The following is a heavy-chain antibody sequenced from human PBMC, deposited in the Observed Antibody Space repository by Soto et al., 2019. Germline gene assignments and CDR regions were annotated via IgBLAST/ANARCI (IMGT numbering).Heavy chain of an antibody. Sequence: SETLSLTCTVSGGSISSYYWSWIRQPPGKGLEWIGYIYYSGSTNYNPSLKSRVTISVDTSKNQFSLKLSSVTAADTAVYYCVRGYNWNYDAFDIWGQGTMVTVSS. V-gene: IGHV4-59*01. CDR2: IYYSGST. D-gene: IGHD1-7*01. CDR3: VRGYNWNYDAFDI. J-gene: IGHJ3*02. CDR1: GGSISSYY.